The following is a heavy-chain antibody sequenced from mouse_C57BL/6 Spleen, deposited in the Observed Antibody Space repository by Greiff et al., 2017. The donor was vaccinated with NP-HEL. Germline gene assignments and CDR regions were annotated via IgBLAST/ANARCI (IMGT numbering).Heavy chain of an antibody. CDR3: ARWGYGSSYFDY. D-gene: IGHD1-1*01. V-gene: IGHV1-82*01. CDR1: GYAFSSSW. J-gene: IGHJ2*01. CDR2: IYPGDGDT. Sequence: VQLQQSGPELVKPGASVKISCKASGYAFSSSWMNWVKQRPGKGLEWIGRIYPGDGDTNYNGKFKGKATLTADKSSSTAYKQLSSLTSEDSAVYFCARWGYGSSYFDYWGQGTTLTVSS.